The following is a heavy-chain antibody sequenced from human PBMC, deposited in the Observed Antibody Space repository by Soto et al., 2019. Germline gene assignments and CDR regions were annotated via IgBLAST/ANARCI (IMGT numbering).Heavy chain of an antibody. CDR2: INWNGGST. D-gene: IGHD2-2*01. CDR3: ASSYPLYALGAFDI. J-gene: IGHJ3*02. Sequence: GGSLRLSCAASGCTFSSYTMHWVRQAPGKGLEWVSGINWNGGSTGYADSVKGRFTISRDNAKNSLYLQMNSLRAEDTALYYCASSYPLYALGAFDIWGQGTMVTVSS. CDR1: GCTFSSYT. V-gene: IGHV3-20*04.